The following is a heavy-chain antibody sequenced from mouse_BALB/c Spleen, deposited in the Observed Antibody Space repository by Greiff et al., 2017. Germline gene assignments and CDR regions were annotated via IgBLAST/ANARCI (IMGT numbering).Heavy chain of an antibody. Sequence: EVMLVESGGGLVQPGGSRKLSCAASGFTFSSFGMHWVRQAPEKGLEWVAYISSGSSTIYYADTVKGRFTISRDNPKNTLFLQMTSLRSEDTAMYYCARIDYDAMDYWGQGTSVTVSS. V-gene: IGHV5-17*02. CDR3: ARIDYDAMDY. CDR2: ISSGSSTI. J-gene: IGHJ4*01. CDR1: GFTFSSFG.